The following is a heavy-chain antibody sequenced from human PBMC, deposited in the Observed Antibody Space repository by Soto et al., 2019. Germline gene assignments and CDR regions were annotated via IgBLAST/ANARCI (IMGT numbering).Heavy chain of an antibody. J-gene: IGHJ5*02. CDR1: GFTFSSYE. Sequence: PGGSLRLSCATSGFTFSSYEMNWFRQAPGKGLEWVGFIRSKAYGGTTEYAASVKGRFTISRDDSKSIAYLQMNSLKTEDTAVYYCTRDLPEVLIATNWFDPWGQGTLVTVSS. CDR3: TRDLPEVLIATNWFDP. D-gene: IGHD3-22*01. CDR2: IRSKAYGGTT. V-gene: IGHV3-49*03.